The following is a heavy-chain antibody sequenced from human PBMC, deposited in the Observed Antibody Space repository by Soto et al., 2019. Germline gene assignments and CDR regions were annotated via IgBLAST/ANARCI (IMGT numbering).Heavy chain of an antibody. D-gene: IGHD6-13*01. V-gene: IGHV2-5*02. J-gene: IGHJ6*02. Sequence: QITLKESGPTLVKPTQTLTLTCTFSGFSLSTSGVGVGWIRQPPGKALEWLALIYWDDDKRYSPSLKSRLTITKDTSKNQVVLTMTNMDPVDTATYYCARQQLAYYYYYYGMDVWGQGTTVTVSS. CDR1: GFSLSTSGVG. CDR2: IYWDDDK. CDR3: ARQQLAYYYYYYGMDV.